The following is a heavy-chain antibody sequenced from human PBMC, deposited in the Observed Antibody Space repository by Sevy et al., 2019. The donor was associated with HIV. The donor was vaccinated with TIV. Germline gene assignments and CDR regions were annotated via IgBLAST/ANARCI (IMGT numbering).Heavy chain of an antibody. V-gene: IGHV3-15*01. CDR1: GFTFSTYW. Sequence: GGSLRLSCAASGFTFSTYWMSWVRQAPGKGLEWVGHIKSKIDGGTTDYAAPVQGRFTISRDDSENTLYLQMNSLKTEDTAVYFCTTSPLVQGVPWGQGTQVTVSS. D-gene: IGHD3-10*01. J-gene: IGHJ5*02. CDR3: TTSPLVQGVP. CDR2: IKSKIDGGTT.